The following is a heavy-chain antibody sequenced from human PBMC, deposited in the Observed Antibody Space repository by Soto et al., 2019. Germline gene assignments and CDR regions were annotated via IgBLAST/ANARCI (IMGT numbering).Heavy chain of an antibody. Sequence: QVQLVQSGTEVKKPGASVKVSCKASGYRFTHYVIHRVRQAPGQRLEWMGWIGAGDGKTYYSQNFQGRVTITIDTSASTAYMELSSLISEDTAVYYCVRDYASDSGVHLDFWGQGTLVTVSS. J-gene: IGHJ4*02. D-gene: IGHD3-22*01. V-gene: IGHV1-3*01. CDR2: IGAGDGKT. CDR1: GYRFTHYV. CDR3: VRDYASDSGVHLDF.